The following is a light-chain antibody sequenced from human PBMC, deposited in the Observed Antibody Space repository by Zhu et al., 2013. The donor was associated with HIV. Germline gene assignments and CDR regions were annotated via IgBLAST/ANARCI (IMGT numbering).Light chain of an antibody. J-gene: IGLJ1*01. CDR2: EVN. CDR3: ATWDDSLNGFYV. V-gene: IGLV2-14*01. CDR1: NSDVGANNY. Sequence: QSALAQPVSVSGSPGQSITISCTGTNSDVGANNYVSWYQQYPGLAPKLIIFEVNNRPSGISNRFSGSKSGNTASLTISGLQAEDEGDYYCATWDDSLNGFYVFGTGTKVTVL.